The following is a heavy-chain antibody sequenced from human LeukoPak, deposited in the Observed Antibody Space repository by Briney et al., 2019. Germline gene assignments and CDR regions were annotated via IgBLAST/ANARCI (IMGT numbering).Heavy chain of an antibody. CDR2: ILGDGVGT. D-gene: IGHD6-19*01. CDR3: AKGSQWLIDS. J-gene: IGHJ4*02. CDR1: GFTFHNFA. V-gene: IGHV3-43*02. Sequence: GGSLRLSCAASGFTFHNFAMHWIRQAPGKGLEWISLILGDGVGTYYADSVTGRFTISRDNYKNSLFLQMNSLRPDDTALYYCAKGSQWLIDSWGQGTLVT.